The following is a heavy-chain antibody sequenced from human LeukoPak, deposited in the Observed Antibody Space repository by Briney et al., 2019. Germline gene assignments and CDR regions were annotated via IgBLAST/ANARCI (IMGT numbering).Heavy chain of an antibody. CDR3: ARRNYGSGRRDY. J-gene: IGHJ4*02. CDR1: GGSISSSDYS. Sequence: SETLLLTCSVSGGSISSSDYSRGWIPRPPVEGLEWLGIIYYCRGSYNHPSLMTRLTIYVDTSNNQFSLKLSTVAAADTAVYYCARRNYGSGRRDYWGQGTLVTVSS. CDR2: IYYCRGS. V-gene: IGHV4-39*01. D-gene: IGHD3-10*01.